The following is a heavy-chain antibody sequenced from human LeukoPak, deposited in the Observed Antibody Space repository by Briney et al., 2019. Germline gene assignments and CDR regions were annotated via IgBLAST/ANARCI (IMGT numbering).Heavy chain of an antibody. CDR1: GFTFSSYA. CDR3: ETDGYNFDY. Sequence: VGSLRLSCAASGFTFSSYAMHWVRQAPGKGLEWVAVISYDGSNKYYTDSVKGRFAISRDNSKNTLYLQMNSLRPEDTAVYYCETDGYNFDYWGQGTLVTVSS. D-gene: IGHD5-24*01. V-gene: IGHV3-30*03. J-gene: IGHJ4*02. CDR2: ISYDGSNK.